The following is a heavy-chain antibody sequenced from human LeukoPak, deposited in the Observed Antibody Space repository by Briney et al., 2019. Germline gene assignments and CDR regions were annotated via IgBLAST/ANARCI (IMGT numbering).Heavy chain of an antibody. CDR2: ISSNGGST. CDR3: VRGTAMVPNEFDY. Sequence: GGSLRLSCSASGFTFSSYAMHWVRQAPGKGLEYVSAISSNGGSTYYADSVKGRFTISRDNSKNTLYLQMSNLRAEDTAVYYCVRGTAMVPNEFDYWGQGTLVTVSS. J-gene: IGHJ4*02. D-gene: IGHD5-18*01. CDR1: GFTFSSYA. V-gene: IGHV3-64D*06.